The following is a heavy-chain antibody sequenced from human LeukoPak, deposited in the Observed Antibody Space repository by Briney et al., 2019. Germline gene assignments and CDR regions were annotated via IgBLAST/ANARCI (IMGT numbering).Heavy chain of an antibody. CDR2: IYTGDSDT. CDR1: RYSFTSYW. CDR3: AGPSSSASIDAFDI. V-gene: IGHV5-51*01. D-gene: IGHD3-22*01. J-gene: IGHJ3*02. Sequence: GESLKISCKDSRYSFTSYWIGWVRQLPGKGLEWRGIIYTGDSDTSDSPSFQGQATITADKTISTSYLQWSSRQASDTAMYYCAGPSSSASIDAFDIWGQGTMVTVSS.